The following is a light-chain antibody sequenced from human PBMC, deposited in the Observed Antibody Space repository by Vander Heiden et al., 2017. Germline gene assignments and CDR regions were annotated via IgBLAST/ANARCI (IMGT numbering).Light chain of an antibody. CDR1: KLGDKY. J-gene: IGLJ2*01. V-gene: IGLV3-1*01. CDR3: QAWDSNTAV. Sequence: SYDLTHPPSVSVSPGQTATITCSGHKLGDKYPSWYQQKPGQSTLLVIYQDNKRPSGIPERFSASSSGNTATLTVSETQPLDAADYFCQAWDSNTAVFGGGTKLTVL. CDR2: QDN.